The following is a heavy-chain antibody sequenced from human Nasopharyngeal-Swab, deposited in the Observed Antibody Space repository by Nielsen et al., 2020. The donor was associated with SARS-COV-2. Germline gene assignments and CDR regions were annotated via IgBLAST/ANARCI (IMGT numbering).Heavy chain of an antibody. CDR2: IYYSGST. V-gene: IGHV4-39*01. CDR3: ARGRYYYGSGSYYNGV. D-gene: IGHD3-10*01. J-gene: IGHJ4*02. CDR1: GGSISSSSYY. Sequence: SETLSLTCTVSGGSISSSSYYWGWIRQPPGKGLEWIGSIYYSGSTYYNPSLKSRVTISVDTSKNQFSLKLSSVTAADTAVYYCARGRYYYGSGSYYNGVWGRGTLVTVSS.